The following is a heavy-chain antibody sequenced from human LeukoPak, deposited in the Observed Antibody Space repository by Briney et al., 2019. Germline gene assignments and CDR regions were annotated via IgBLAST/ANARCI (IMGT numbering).Heavy chain of an antibody. CDR3: ARGNSLLRPRSSGWGGAFDI. V-gene: IGHV4-39*07. CDR1: SGSITSSSYY. J-gene: IGHJ3*02. Sequence: SETLSLTCTVSSGSITSSSYYWVWIRQPPGMGLGWIGSKFYSGGTYYNPSLKSRVTLSVDASKNQFSLKLSSVTAADTAVYYCARGNSLLRPRSSGWGGAFDIWGQGTMVTVSS. D-gene: IGHD6-19*01. CDR2: KFYSGGT.